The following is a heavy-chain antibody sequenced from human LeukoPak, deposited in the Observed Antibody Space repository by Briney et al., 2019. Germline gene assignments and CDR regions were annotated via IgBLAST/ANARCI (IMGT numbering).Heavy chain of an antibody. CDR3: ARDGGYSYGSPFDY. V-gene: IGHV4-30-4*08. Sequence: SETLSLTXTVSGGSISSGDYYWSWIRRPPGKGLEWIGYIYYSGSTYYNPSLKSRVTISVDTSKNQFSLKLSSVTAADTAVYYCARDGGYSYGSPFDYWGQGTLVTVSS. CDR1: GGSISSGDYY. D-gene: IGHD5-18*01. CDR2: IYYSGST. J-gene: IGHJ4*02.